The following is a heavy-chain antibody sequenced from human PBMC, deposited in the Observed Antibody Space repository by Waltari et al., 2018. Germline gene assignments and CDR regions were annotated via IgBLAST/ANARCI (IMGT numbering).Heavy chain of an antibody. Sequence: QLQLQESGPGLVKPSETLSLTCTVSGGSISSSSYYWGWIRQPPGKGLEWIGSIYYSGSTYDNPSLKSRVTISVDTSKNQFSLKLSSVTAADTAVYYCARDTTRTVTRKYFDYWGQGTLVTVSS. CDR2: IYYSGST. CDR3: ARDTTRTVTRKYFDY. J-gene: IGHJ4*02. V-gene: IGHV4-39*07. CDR1: GGSISSSSYY. D-gene: IGHD4-17*01.